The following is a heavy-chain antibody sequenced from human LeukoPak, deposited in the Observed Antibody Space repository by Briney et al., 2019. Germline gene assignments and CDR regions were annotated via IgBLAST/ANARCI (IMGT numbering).Heavy chain of an antibody. J-gene: IGHJ6*02. CDR1: GGSISSGGYY. Sequence: TLSLTCTVSGGSISSGGYYWSWIRQHPGKGLEWIGYIYYSGSTYYNPSLKSRVTISVDTSKNQFSLKLNSVTAADTAVYYCARDSPYYYYYGMDVWGQGTTVTVSS. CDR2: IYYSGST. V-gene: IGHV4-31*03. CDR3: ARDSPYYYYYGMDV.